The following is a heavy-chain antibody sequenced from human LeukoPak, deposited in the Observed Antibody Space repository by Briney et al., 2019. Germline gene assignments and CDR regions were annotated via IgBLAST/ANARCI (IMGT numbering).Heavy chain of an antibody. CDR2: ISYDGSKK. CDR3: ARGGGDCTCPAY. Sequence: GRSLRLSCAASGFTFRSYGMHWVRQAPGKGLEWVAVISYDGSKKYHADSVKGRFTISRDNSKNTLYLQMNTLGVEDTAVYYCARGGGDCTCPAYWGQGTLVTVSS. V-gene: IGHV3-30*03. CDR1: GFTFRSYG. J-gene: IGHJ4*02. D-gene: IGHD2-21*02.